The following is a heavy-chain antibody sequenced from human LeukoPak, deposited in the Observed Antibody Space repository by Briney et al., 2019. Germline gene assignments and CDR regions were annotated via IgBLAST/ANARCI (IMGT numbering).Heavy chain of an antibody. CDR1: GYTFNSFF. CDR2: INPNSGGV. V-gene: IGHV1-2*02. J-gene: IGHJ4*02. CDR3: ARGGVYSSSSADY. Sequence: ASVKVSCKASGYTFNSFFIHWVRRAPGQGLEWMGWINPNSGGVNYAQTFQGRIALTRDTSATTVYMELTSLTSDDTAVYYCARGGVYSSSSADYWGLGTLVNVSS. D-gene: IGHD6-6*01.